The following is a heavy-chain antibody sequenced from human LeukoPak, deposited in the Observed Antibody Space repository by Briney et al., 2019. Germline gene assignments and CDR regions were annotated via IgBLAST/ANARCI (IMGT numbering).Heavy chain of an antibody. Sequence: PGGSLRLSCAASGFTVRNNYMSWVRQAPGKGLEWVSVIYSGGSRYYADSVKGRFTISRDNSKNTLYLQMNSLRAEDTAVYFCATGERMVRGDGVDYWGQGTLVTVSS. CDR1: GFTVRNNY. J-gene: IGHJ4*02. V-gene: IGHV3-66*01. CDR3: ATGERMVRGDGVDY. CDR2: IYSGGSR. D-gene: IGHD3-10*01.